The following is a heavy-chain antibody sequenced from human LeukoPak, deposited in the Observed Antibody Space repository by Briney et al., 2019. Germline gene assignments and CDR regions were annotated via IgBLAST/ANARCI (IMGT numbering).Heavy chain of an antibody. CDR1: GGTFSSYA. CDR3: ARDRYSYGSSRYYYYMDV. V-gene: IGHV1-69*04. J-gene: IGHJ6*03. D-gene: IGHD5-18*01. CDR2: IIPILGIA. Sequence: SVKVSCKASGGTFSSYAISWVRQAPGQGLEWMGRIIPILGIANYAQKFQGRVTITADKSTSTAYMGLSSLRSEDTAVYYCARDRYSYGSSRYYYYMDVWGKGTTVTVSS.